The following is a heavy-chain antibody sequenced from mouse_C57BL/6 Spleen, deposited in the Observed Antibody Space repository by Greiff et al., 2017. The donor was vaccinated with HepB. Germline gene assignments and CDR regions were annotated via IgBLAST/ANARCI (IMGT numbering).Heavy chain of an antibody. CDR1: GYAFTNYL. CDR2: INPGSGGT. D-gene: IGHD2-4*01. J-gene: IGHJ2*01. Sequence: QVQLQQSGAELVRPGTSVKVSCKASGYAFTNYLIEWVKQRPGQGLEWIGVINPGSGGTNYNEKFKGKATLTADKSSSTAYMQLSSLTSEDSAVYVSARARFYYYDGDYWGQGTTLTVSS. V-gene: IGHV1-54*01. CDR3: ARARFYYYDGDY.